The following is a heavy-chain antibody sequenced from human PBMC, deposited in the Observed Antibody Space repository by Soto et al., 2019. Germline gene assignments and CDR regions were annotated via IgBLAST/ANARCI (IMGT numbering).Heavy chain of an antibody. J-gene: IGHJ2*01. CDR1: GFTFDDYA. CDR3: AKGSGYWYFDL. V-gene: IGHV3-9*01. CDR2: ISWNSGSI. Sequence: EVQLVESGGGLVQPGRSLRLSCAASGFTFDDYAMHWVRQAPGKGLEWVSGISWNSGSIGYADSVKGRFTISRDNAKNSLYLQMNSLRAEDTAVYYCAKGSGYWYFDLWGRGTLVTVSP.